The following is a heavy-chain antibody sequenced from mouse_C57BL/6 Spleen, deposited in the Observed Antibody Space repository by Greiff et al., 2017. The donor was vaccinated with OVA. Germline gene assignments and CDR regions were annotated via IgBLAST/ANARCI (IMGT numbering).Heavy chain of an antibody. Sequence: QVTLKESGPGILQPSQTLSLTCSFSGFSLSTFGMGVGWIRQPSGKGLEWLAHIWWDDDKYYNPALKSRLTISKDTSKNQVFLKIANVDTADTATYYCARIGYYYGSSYGYFDVWGTGTTVTVSS. J-gene: IGHJ1*03. V-gene: IGHV8-8*01. CDR1: GFSLSTFGMG. CDR2: IWWDDDK. CDR3: ARIGYYYGSSYGYFDV. D-gene: IGHD1-1*01.